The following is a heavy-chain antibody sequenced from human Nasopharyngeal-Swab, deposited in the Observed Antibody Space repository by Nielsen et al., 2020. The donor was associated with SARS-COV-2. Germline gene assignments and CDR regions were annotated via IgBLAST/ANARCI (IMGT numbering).Heavy chain of an antibody. CDR3: ARDRKGYCSSTSCHYYGMDV. J-gene: IGHJ6*02. D-gene: IGHD2-2*01. Sequence: SETLSLTCAVYGGSFSGYYWSWIRQPPGKGLEWIGEINHSGSTNYNPSLKSRVTISVDTSKTQFSLKLSSVTAADTAVYYCARDRKGYCSSTSCHYYGMDVWGQGTTVTVSS. CDR1: GGSFSGYY. CDR2: INHSGST. V-gene: IGHV4-34*01.